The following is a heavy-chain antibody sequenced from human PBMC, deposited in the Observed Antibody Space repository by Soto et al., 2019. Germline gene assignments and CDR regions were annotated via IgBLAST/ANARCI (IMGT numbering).Heavy chain of an antibody. CDR2: INHSGST. CDR3: ESELHYYDSSGYYLY. CDR1: GGSFSGYY. V-gene: IGHV4-34*01. D-gene: IGHD3-22*01. Sequence: SETLSLTCAVYGGSFSGYYWSWLRQPPGKGLEWIGEINHSGSTNYNPSLKSRVTISVDTSKNQFSLKLSSVTAADTAVYYCESELHYYDSSGYYLYWGQGTLVTVS. J-gene: IGHJ4*02.